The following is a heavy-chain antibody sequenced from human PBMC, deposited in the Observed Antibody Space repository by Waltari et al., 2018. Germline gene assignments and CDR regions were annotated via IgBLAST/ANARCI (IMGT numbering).Heavy chain of an antibody. V-gene: IGHV6-1*01. CDR1: GASVSSNSAA. CDR2: TYYKSKGYN. CDR3: ARQSLHRDFWIGYYSGMLDY. D-gene: IGHD3-3*01. J-gene: IGHJ4*02. Sequence: QVQLQQSGPGLVKPSQTLSLTCAISGASVSSNSAAWNWIMQSPTRGLEWLGRTYYKSKGYNDYAVSVQSRITINPDTAKNQFSLQLNSVTPEDTAVYYCARQSLHRDFWIGYYSGMLDYWGRGTLVTVSS.